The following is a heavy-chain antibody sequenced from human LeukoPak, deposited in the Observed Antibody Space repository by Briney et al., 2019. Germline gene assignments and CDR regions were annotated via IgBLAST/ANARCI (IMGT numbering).Heavy chain of an antibody. J-gene: IGHJ4*02. V-gene: IGHV4-61*01. Sequence: SETLSLTCTVSGGSSNSGSYYWSWIRQPPGKGLEWIGYIYYSGSTNYNPSLKSRDTISVDTSKNQFSLKLSSVTAADTAVYYCARSGGPSGPFDYWGQGTLVTVSS. D-gene: IGHD2-8*02. CDR2: IYYSGST. CDR3: ARSGGPSGPFDY. CDR1: GGSSNSGSYY.